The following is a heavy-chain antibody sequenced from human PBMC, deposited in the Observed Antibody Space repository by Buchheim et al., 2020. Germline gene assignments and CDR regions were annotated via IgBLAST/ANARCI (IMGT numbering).Heavy chain of an antibody. CDR3: ARKATGSRGDFDF. V-gene: IGHV4-34*01. J-gene: IGHJ4*03. D-gene: IGHD3-10*01. Sequence: QVQLQQWGAGLLKPSETLSLTCAVYGGSFSGYYWSWIRLPPGKGLEWIGEINHVGSPTFSASLKGRVSISVDTSKNQFSLILSPVTAADTAVYYCARKATGSRGDFDFWGHGTL. CDR1: GGSFSGYY. CDR2: INHVGSP.